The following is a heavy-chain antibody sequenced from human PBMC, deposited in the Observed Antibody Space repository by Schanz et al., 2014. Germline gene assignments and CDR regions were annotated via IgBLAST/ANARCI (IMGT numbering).Heavy chain of an antibody. J-gene: IGHJ4*02. CDR3: ARGGPAYYFDD. CDR2: VSRSTLDI. CDR1: GFTFSSYS. V-gene: IGHV3-48*01. Sequence: EVQLVESGGGLVQPGGSLRLSCTASGFTFSSYSMNWVRQAPGKGLEWVSYVSRSTLDIYYADSVKGRFTMSRDNAKNSVFLQMNSLRAEDTAVYYCARGGPAYYFDDWGQGTLVTVSS.